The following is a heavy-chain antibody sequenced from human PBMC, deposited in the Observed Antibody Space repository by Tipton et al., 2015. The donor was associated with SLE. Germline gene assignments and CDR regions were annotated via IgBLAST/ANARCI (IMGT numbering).Heavy chain of an antibody. J-gene: IGHJ4*02. Sequence: SLRLSCAASGFTFSSYAMHWVRQAPGKGLEWVAVIWYDGSNKYYADSVKGRFTISRDNSKNTLYLQMNSLRAEDTAVYYCARDGTTWYYDSSGFDYWGQGTLVTVSS. V-gene: IGHV3-33*08. CDR3: ARDGTTWYYDSSGFDY. D-gene: IGHD3-22*01. CDR2: IWYDGSNK. CDR1: GFTFSSYA.